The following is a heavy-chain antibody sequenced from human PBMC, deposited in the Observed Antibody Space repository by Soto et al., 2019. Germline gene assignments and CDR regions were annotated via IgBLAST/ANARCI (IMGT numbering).Heavy chain of an antibody. J-gene: IGHJ3*02. CDR3: ARRVVAATRVAFDI. V-gene: IGHV4-31*02. CDR1: GGSISSGGYY. Sequence: PSETRSLTWTVSGGSISSGGYYGSWIRQHPGKGLEWIGYIYYSGSTYYNPSLKSRVTISVDTSKNQFSLKLSSVTAADTAVYYCARRVVAATRVAFDIWGQGTMVTVSS. CDR2: IYYSGST. D-gene: IGHD2-15*01.